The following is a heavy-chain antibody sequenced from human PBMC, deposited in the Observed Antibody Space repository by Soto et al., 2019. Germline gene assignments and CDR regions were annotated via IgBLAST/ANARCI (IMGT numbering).Heavy chain of an antibody. CDR3: AGGFSGGSYPNYYYCGMDV. V-gene: IGHV1-18*01. D-gene: IGHD2-15*01. Sequence: QVQLVQSGAEVKKPGASVKVSCKASGYTFTSYGISWVRQAPGQGLEWMGWISAYNGNTNYAQKLQGRVTMTTDTSTSTACMGLRGLRSDDTAVYYCAGGFSGGSYPNYYYCGMDVWGQGSTVTVSS. CDR2: ISAYNGNT. J-gene: IGHJ6*02. CDR1: GYTFTSYG.